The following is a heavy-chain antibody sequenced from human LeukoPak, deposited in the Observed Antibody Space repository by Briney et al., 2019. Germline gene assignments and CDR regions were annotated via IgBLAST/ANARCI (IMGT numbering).Heavy chain of an antibody. CDR1: GFTFSNHG. V-gene: IGHV3-11*01. Sequence: PGGSLRLSCAASGFTFSNHGMNWVRQAPGKGLEWVSGISPSGDITYYADSVKGRFTISRDNAKNSLYLQMNSLRAEDTAVYYCARDALYYYDSSGYTPLDYWGQGTLVTVSS. J-gene: IGHJ4*02. CDR3: ARDALYYYDSSGYTPLDY. CDR2: ISPSGDIT. D-gene: IGHD3-22*01.